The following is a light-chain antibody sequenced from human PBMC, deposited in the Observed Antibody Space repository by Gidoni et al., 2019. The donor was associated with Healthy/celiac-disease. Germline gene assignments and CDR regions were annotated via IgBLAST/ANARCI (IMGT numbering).Light chain of an antibody. CDR1: QDISNY. V-gene: IGKV1-33*01. J-gene: IGKJ4*01. Sequence: DIQMTQSPSSLSASVGDRVTITGDARQDISNYLNWYQQKPWKPPKLLIYDASTLETGVPARFSGSGSGTASTSPISRLQPEDIATYYRQQYDNLHALTCGGGTKVEIK. CDR2: DAS. CDR3: QQYDNLHALT.